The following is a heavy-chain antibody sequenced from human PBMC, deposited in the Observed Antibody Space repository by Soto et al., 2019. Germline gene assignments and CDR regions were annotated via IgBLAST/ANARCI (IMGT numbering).Heavy chain of an antibody. CDR1: GYTFTDHY. D-gene: IGHD2-2*01. Sequence: QVQLVQSGAEVKTPGASVKVSCKASGYTFTDHYMHWVRQAPGQGLEWMGKVIPSDGYTVYAQNFQGRVTVTRHTSTTTVYLELDSLRYEDTAVYYCARGRVIGTSSRTFDVWGQGTMVTVSS. CDR3: ARGRVIGTSSRTFDV. J-gene: IGHJ3*01. CDR2: VIPSDGYT. V-gene: IGHV1-46*01.